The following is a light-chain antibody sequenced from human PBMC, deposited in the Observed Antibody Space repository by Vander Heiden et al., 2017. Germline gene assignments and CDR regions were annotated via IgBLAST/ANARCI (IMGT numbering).Light chain of an antibody. CDR3: QQSYSMPFT. Sequence: IQMTQSTSSPSASPGDRVTITCRASQPIGDYLNWYQQKPGKAPKLLIYASSSLHTGVPSRFTGSGSGTDFTLTISTLQPEDFATYYCQQSYSMPFTFGPGTKVDIK. V-gene: IGKV1-39*01. CDR1: QPIGDY. J-gene: IGKJ3*01. CDR2: ASS.